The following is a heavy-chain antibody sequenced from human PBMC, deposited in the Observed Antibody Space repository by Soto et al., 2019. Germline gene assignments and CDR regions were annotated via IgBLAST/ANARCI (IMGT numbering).Heavy chain of an antibody. J-gene: IGHJ5*02. CDR3: ARDYGGNSGWFDP. CDR2: MNPNSGIV. Sequence: GASVKVSCKASGYTFISFDINWVRQATGQGPEWMGWMNPNSGIVGYAQKFRDRVTLTRDTSISTAYMELSSLNSEDTAMYYCARDYGGNSGWFDPWGQGTLVTVSS. D-gene: IGHD4-17*01. CDR1: GYTFISFD. V-gene: IGHV1-8*01.